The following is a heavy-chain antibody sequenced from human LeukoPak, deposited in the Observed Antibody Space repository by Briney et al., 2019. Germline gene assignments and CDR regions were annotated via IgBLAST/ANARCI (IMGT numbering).Heavy chain of an antibody. D-gene: IGHD6-13*01. V-gene: IGHV4-59*08. CDR2: IYSSGHT. CDR1: GGSISSYY. J-gene: IGHJ4*02. Sequence: SETLSLTCTVPGGSISSYYWSWIRQSPGKGLEWIGYIYSSGHTNYNPSLKSRVTISVDTSKNQFSLNLRSVTAADTAVYYCARHFSGAAAPLPFDYWGQGTLVTVSS. CDR3: ARHFSGAAAPLPFDY.